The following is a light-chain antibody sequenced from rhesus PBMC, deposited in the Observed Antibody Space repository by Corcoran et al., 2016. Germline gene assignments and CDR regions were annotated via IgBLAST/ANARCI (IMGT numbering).Light chain of an antibody. Sequence: DIQVSQSPSSLSASVGDRVTITCRASQGIGNYLTWYQKKPGKAPKPLMYHATSLATGVPSRFSGSRSGTEFTLTISSLQPEDFATYYCQQGNSNPWTFGQGTKVEIK. CDR3: QQGNSNPWT. J-gene: IGKJ1*01. CDR2: HAT. V-gene: IGKV1-32*04. CDR1: QGIGNY.